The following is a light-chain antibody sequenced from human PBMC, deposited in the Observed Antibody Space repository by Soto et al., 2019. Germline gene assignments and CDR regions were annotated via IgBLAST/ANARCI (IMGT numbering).Light chain of an antibody. CDR2: AAF. J-gene: IGKJ1*01. Sequence: ETVLTQSPGTLSLSPGESATLSCRASPSVSASYLAWYQQKPGQAPRLLIYAAFSRAAGIPDRFSGSASGTDFTLTISRLEPEDFAVYYCHLSGNSPSTFGQGTTVEIK. CDR1: PSVSASY. CDR3: HLSGNSPST. V-gene: IGKV3-20*01.